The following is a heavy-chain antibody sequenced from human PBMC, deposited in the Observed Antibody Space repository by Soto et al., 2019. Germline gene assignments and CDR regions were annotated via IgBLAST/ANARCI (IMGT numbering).Heavy chain of an antibody. CDR1: GGTFSSYT. V-gene: IGHV1-69*04. CDR2: IIPILGIA. D-gene: IGHD2-2*01. J-gene: IGHJ5*02. CDR3: ARDGNTSSRVSSTWLDP. Sequence: GASGKVSCKASGGTFSSYTISWVRHAPGQGLEWMGRIIPILGIANYAQKFQGRVTITADKSTSTAYMELSSLRSEDTAVYYCARDGNTSSRVSSTWLDPWGKGTLVTVSS.